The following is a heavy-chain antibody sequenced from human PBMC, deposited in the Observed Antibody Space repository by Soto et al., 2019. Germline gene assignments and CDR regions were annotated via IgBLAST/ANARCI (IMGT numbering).Heavy chain of an antibody. Sequence: PETLSLTCTVSGGSISSYYCSWIRQPPGKGLEWIGYIYYSGSTNYNPSLKSRVTISVDTSKNQFSLKLSSVTAADTAVYYCARALPGGMDVWGQGTTVTVSS. J-gene: IGHJ6*02. CDR2: IYYSGST. CDR1: GGSISSYY. V-gene: IGHV4-59*01. CDR3: ARALPGGMDV.